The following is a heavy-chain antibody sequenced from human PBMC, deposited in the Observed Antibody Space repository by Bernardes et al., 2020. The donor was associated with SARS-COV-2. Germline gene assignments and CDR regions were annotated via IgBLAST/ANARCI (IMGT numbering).Heavy chain of an antibody. V-gene: IGHV3-23*01. CDR1: GFTFSSYA. D-gene: IGHD1-20*01. CDR3: AKDREILTATPRWFDP. J-gene: IGHJ5*02. Sequence: GGSLRLSCAASGFTFSSYAMNWVRQAPRKGLEWVSAISGSGGRTYYAVSVKGRFTISRDNSKNTLYLQMNSLRAEDTAVYYCAKDREILTATPRWFDPWGQGTLVTVSS. CDR2: ISGSGGRT.